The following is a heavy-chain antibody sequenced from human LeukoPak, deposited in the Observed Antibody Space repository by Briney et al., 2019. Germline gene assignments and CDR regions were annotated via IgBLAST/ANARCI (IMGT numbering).Heavy chain of an antibody. CDR2: IHSSSSYI. CDR1: GFTFSTYS. Sequence: GGSLRLSCAASGFTFSTYSMNWVRQAPGKGLEWVSSIHSSSSYIYYADSVKGRFTISRDNAKNSLYLQMNSLRAEDTAVYYCASDPRALRLQSYYYYYMDVRGKGTTVTVSS. V-gene: IGHV3-21*01. J-gene: IGHJ6*03. D-gene: IGHD5-12*01. CDR3: ASDPRALRLQSYYYYYMDV.